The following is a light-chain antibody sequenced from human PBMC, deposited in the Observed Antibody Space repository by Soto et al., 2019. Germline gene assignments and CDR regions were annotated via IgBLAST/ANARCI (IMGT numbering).Light chain of an antibody. CDR2: EVT. V-gene: IGLV2-14*01. CDR3: SSFTSVTTLWV. Sequence: QSALTQPASVSGSPGQSIAISCTGTRSDVGAYNYVSWYQQHPGKAPKLMISEVTNRPSGVSDRFSGSKSGNTASLTISGLQAEDEADYYCSSFTSVTTLWVFGGGTKLTVL. CDR1: RSDVGAYNY. J-gene: IGLJ3*02.